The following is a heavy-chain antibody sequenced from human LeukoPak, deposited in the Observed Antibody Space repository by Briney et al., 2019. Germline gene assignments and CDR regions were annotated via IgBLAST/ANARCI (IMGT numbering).Heavy chain of an antibody. D-gene: IGHD1-26*01. Sequence: GGSLRLSCAASGFTYSTFEMNWVRQAPGKGLEWISYINSGGDTIYYADSVKGRFTVSRDNAKNSLYLQMNSLRAEDTAVYYCARLWELHYWGQGTLVTVSS. V-gene: IGHV3-48*03. CDR3: ARLWELHY. J-gene: IGHJ4*02. CDR2: INSGGDTI. CDR1: GFTYSTFE.